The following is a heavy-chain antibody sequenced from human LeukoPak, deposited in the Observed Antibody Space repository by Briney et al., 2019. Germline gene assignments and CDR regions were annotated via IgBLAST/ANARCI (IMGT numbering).Heavy chain of an antibody. J-gene: IGHJ4*02. V-gene: IGHV4-4*02. CDR3: ARGLAAAEAGYYFDY. Sequence: SGTLSLTCAVSGGSISSSNWWSWVRQPPGKGLEWIGEIYHSGSTNYNPSLKSRVTISVDTSKNQFSLKLSSVTAADTAVYYCARGLAAAEAGYYFDYRGQGTLVTVSS. CDR1: GGSISSSNW. D-gene: IGHD6-13*01. CDR2: IYHSGST.